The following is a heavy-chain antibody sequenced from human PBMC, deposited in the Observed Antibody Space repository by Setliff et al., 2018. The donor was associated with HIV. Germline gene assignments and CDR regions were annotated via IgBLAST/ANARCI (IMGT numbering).Heavy chain of an antibody. CDR1: GGSFSGYY. J-gene: IGHJ4*02. CDR3: ASEFQLGTDTPQLDY. CDR2: INHSGST. D-gene: IGHD7-27*01. Sequence: SETLSLTCAVYGGSFSGYYWSWIRQPPGKGLEWIGEINHSGSTNYNPSLKSRVTISVDTSKNQFSLKLSSVTAADTAVYYCASEFQLGTDTPQLDYWGRGTLVTVSS. V-gene: IGHV4-34*01.